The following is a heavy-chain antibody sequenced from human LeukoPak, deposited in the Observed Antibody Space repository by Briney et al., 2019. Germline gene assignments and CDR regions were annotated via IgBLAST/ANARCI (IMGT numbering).Heavy chain of an antibody. V-gene: IGHV1-69*04. CDR2: IIPILGIA. CDR1: GGTFSSYA. Sequence: SVKVSCKASGGTFSSYAISWVRQAPGQGLEWMGRIIPILGIANYAQKFQGRVTITADKSTSTAYMELSSLRSEDTAVYYCARVEYSSYYYYGMDVWGQGTTVTVSS. D-gene: IGHD6-6*01. CDR3: ARVEYSSYYYYGMDV. J-gene: IGHJ6*02.